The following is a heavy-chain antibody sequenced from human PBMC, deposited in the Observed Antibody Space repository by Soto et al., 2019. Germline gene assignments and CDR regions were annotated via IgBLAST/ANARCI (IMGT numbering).Heavy chain of an antibody. CDR3: ARDPPLKYDSPHWFDP. J-gene: IGHJ5*02. CDR2: IIPIFGTA. V-gene: IGHV1-69*13. CDR1: GGTFSSYA. D-gene: IGHD3-22*01. Sequence: GASVKVSCKASGGTFSSYAISWVRQAPGQGLEWMGGIIPIFGTANYAQKFQGRVTITADESTSTAYMELSSLRSEDTAMYYCARDPPLKYDSPHWFDPWGQGTLVTVLL.